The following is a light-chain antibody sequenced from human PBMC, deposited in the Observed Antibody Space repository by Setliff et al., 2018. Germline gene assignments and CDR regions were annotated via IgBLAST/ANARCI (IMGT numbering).Light chain of an antibody. J-gene: IGLJ2*01. CDR2: GNT. CDR1: SSNIGAGYD. CDR3: QSYDSSLSGSV. Sequence: VLTQPPSVSGAPGQRVTISCTGSSSNIGAGYDVHWYQQLPGTAPKLLIYGNTNRPSGVPDRFSGSKSGTSASLAITGLQAEDEADYYCQSYDSSLSGSVFGGGTKVTVL. V-gene: IGLV1-40*01.